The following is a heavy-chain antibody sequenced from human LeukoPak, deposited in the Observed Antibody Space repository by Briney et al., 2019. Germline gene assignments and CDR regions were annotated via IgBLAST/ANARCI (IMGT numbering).Heavy chain of an antibody. Sequence: GESLRLSCVASGFTFSNYAMSWVRQAPGKGLEWVSSIFHSGGDTYYTDSVKGRLTISSDTSKNTLYLQMNGLRTEDTAVYYGAKYLPPSGYQFALDSWGHGTLVTVSA. V-gene: IGHV3-23*01. CDR1: GFTFSNYA. CDR3: AKYLPPSGYQFALDS. J-gene: IGHJ3*01. D-gene: IGHD5-12*01. CDR2: IFHSGGDT.